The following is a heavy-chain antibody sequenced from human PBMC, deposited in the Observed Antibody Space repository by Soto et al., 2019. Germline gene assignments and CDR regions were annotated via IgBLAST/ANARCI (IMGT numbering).Heavy chain of an antibody. D-gene: IGHD4-17*01. CDR1: GGTFSSYA. J-gene: IGHJ6*02. V-gene: IGHV1-69*01. CDR3: GDTGGGVGDYTDYYDYCAMDV. Sequence: QVQLVQSGAEVKKPGSSVKVSCKASGGTFSSYAISWVRQAPGQGLEWMGGIIDIFGTANCAQKFQGRVTISAEESTSKDYRGRSNLRSLDTGVLYCGDTGGGVGDYTDYYDYCAMDVVGQGTTVTVSS. CDR2: IIDIFGTA.